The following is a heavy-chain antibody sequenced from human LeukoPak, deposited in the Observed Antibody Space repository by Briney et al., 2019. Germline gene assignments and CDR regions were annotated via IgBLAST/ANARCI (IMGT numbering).Heavy chain of an antibody. D-gene: IGHD4-17*01. J-gene: IGHJ4*02. CDR3: ASGTFDDYGDYDRGDYFDH. Sequence: SETLSLTCTVSGGSITSSSSYWGWVRQPQGTGPEWIGSIYYSGLTYDNPSLKSRVSISVDPAKNHFSLKVTSVTAADTAVYYCASGTFDDYGDYDRGDYFDHWGQGTLVTVSS. V-gene: IGHV4-39*02. CDR2: IYYSGLT. CDR1: GGSITSSSSY.